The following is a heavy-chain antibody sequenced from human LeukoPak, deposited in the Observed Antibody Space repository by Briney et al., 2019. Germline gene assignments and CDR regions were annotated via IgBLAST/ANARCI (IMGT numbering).Heavy chain of an antibody. CDR2: ISAYNGNT. CDR1: GHTFTSYG. J-gene: IGHJ4*02. V-gene: IGHV1-18*01. D-gene: IGHD3-10*01. Sequence: ASVKVSCKASGHTFTSYGISWVRQAPGQGLEWMGWISAYNGNTNYAQKLQGRVTMTTDTSTSTAYMELRSLRSDDTAVYYCARAHVVRGVIIVDYWGQGTLVTVSS. CDR3: ARAHVVRGVIIVDY.